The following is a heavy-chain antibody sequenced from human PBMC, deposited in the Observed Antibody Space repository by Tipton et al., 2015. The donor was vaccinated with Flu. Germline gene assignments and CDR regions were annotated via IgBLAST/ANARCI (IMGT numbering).Heavy chain of an antibody. Sequence: QLVQSGAEVKKPGASVKVSCKTSGYSFSSYGVSWVRQAPGQGLEWMGWISAYNDNTNYAQKFQDRLTMTTDTSTRTAYMELRSLRSDDTAVYYCARPGGPAAINPFSYFDYWGQGTLVTVSS. V-gene: IGHV1-18*04. CDR2: ISAYNDNT. D-gene: IGHD2-2*01. CDR1: GYSFSSYG. J-gene: IGHJ4*02. CDR3: ARPGGPAAINPFSYFDY.